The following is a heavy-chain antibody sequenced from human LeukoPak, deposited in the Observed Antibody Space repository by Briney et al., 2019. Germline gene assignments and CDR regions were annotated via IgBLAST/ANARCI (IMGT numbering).Heavy chain of an antibody. CDR2: ISGSGGST. CDR3: AKSLDVVVTAAQGV. J-gene: IGHJ6*02. V-gene: IGHV3-23*01. D-gene: IGHD2-21*02. CDR1: GLTFYTYA. Sequence: GGSLRLSCEVSGLTFYTYAMSWVRQAPGKGLEWVSAISGSGGSTYYADSVKGRFTISRDNSKNTLYLQMNSLRAEDTAVYYCAKSLDVVVTAAQGVWGQGTTVTVSS.